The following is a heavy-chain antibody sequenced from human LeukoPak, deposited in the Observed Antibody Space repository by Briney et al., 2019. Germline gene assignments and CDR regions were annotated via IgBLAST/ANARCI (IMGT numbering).Heavy chain of an antibody. V-gene: IGHV1-24*01. Sequence: ASVKVSCKASGYTFTSYDINWVRQATGQGLEWMGGFDPEDGETIYAQKFQGRVTMTEDTSTDTAYMELSSLRSEDTAVYYCAQYYCGGDCYSGWFDPWGQGTLVTVSS. CDR1: GYTFTSYD. CDR3: AQYYCGGDCYSGWFDP. D-gene: IGHD2-21*02. J-gene: IGHJ5*02. CDR2: FDPEDGET.